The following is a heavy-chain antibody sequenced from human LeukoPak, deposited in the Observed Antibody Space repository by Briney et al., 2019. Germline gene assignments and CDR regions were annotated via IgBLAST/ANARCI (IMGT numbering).Heavy chain of an antibody. CDR1: GGSISSGGYY. CDR3: ARVVGGLRAFDI. CDR2: IYHSGST. D-gene: IGHD1-26*01. Sequence: PSETLSLTCTVSGGSISSGGYYWSWIRQPPGKGLEWIGYIYHSGSTYYNPSLKSRVTISVDTSKNQFSLKLSSVTAADTAVYYCARVVGGLRAFDIWGQGTMVTVSS. J-gene: IGHJ3*02. V-gene: IGHV4-30-2*01.